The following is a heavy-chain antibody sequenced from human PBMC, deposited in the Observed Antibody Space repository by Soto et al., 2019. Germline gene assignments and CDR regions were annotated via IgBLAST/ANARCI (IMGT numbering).Heavy chain of an antibody. Sequence: GGSLRLSCAASGFTFSSCAMSWVRQAPGKGLEWVSAISGSGCSTYYADSVKGRFTISRDNSKNTLYLQMNSLRAEDTAVYYCAKDFIPSSSWYGYFQHWGQGTLVTVSS. CDR2: ISGSGCST. J-gene: IGHJ1*01. CDR3: AKDFIPSSSWYGYFQH. D-gene: IGHD6-13*01. CDR1: GFTFSSCA. V-gene: IGHV3-23*01.